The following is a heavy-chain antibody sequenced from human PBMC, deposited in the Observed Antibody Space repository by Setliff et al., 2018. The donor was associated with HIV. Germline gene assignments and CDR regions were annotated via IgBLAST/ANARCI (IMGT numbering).Heavy chain of an antibody. CDR2: IYYSGST. J-gene: IGHJ4*02. CDR1: GGSISSSSYY. D-gene: IGHD1-26*01. V-gene: IGHV4-39*07. CDR3: ARTRAPYFFDF. Sequence: SETLSLTCTVSGGSISSSSYYWGWIRQPPGKGLEWIGNIYYSGSTYYNPSLKSRVTISVDTSKNQFSLQLNSVTAADTAVYFCARTRAPYFFDFWGQGAQVTVSS.